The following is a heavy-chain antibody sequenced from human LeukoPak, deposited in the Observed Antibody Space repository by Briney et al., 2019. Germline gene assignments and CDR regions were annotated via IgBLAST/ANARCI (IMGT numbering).Heavy chain of an antibody. V-gene: IGHV4-59*01. CDR2: IYYSGST. CDR1: GGSISSYY. Sequence: SETLSLTCTVSGGSISSYYWNWIRQPPGKGLEWIGYIYYSGSTNYNPSLKSRVTISVDTSKNQFSLKLSSVTAADTAVYYCARDGGRDGYYNPPHYWGQGTLVTVSS. J-gene: IGHJ4*02. CDR3: ARDGGRDGYYNPPHY. D-gene: IGHD5-24*01.